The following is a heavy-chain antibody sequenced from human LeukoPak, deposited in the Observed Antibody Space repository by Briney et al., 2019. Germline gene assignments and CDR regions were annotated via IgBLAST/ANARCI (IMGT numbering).Heavy chain of an antibody. V-gene: IGHV3-23*01. D-gene: IGHD2-21*02. Sequence: GGSLRLSCAASGFTFSSYAMSWVRQAPGKGLEWVSATVGSGPDTYHADSVKGRFTVSRDNSRNTLYLQMNSLRAEDTAVYYCAKPARTDCADYWGQGTLVTVSS. CDR3: AKPARTDCADY. CDR2: TVGSGPDT. CDR1: GFTFSSYA. J-gene: IGHJ4*02.